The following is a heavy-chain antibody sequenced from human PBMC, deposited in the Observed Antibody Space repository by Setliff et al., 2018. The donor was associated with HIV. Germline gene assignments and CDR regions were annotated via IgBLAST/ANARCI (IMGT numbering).Heavy chain of an antibody. V-gene: IGHV4-59*11. CDR2: IYASGSI. CDR1: GGSISSHC. CDR3: ARGRDSSGLGEFDP. D-gene: IGHD3-22*01. J-gene: IGHJ5*02. Sequence: PSETLSLTCTVSGGSISSHCWSWIRQSPGKALEWIGYIYASGSIIYNPSLKSRVTMSADTSKTQFSLKLTSVTAADTAVYFCARGRDSSGLGEFDPWGQGTLVTVS.